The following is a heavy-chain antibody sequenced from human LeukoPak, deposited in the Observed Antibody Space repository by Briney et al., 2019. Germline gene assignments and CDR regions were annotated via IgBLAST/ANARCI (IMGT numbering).Heavy chain of an antibody. V-gene: IGHV4-30-4*01. CDR3: AREFWGYCSSTSCHDAFDI. CDR1: GGSISSGDYY. D-gene: IGHD2-2*01. J-gene: IGHJ3*02. CDR2: IYYSGST. Sequence: PTQTLSLTCTVSGGSISSGDYYWSWIRQPPGKGLEWIGYIYYSGSTYYNPSLKSRVTISVDTSKNQFSLKLSSVTAADTAVYYCAREFWGYCSSTSCHDAFDIWGQGTMVTVSS.